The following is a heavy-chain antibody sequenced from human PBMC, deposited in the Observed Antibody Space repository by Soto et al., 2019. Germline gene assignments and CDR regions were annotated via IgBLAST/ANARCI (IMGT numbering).Heavy chain of an antibody. CDR1: GFTFSIYA. J-gene: IGHJ4*02. CDR2: ISAGGDST. D-gene: IGHD6-6*01. V-gene: IGHV3-23*01. CDR3: GKVRQLVPKPSFFVY. Sequence: EVQLLESGGGLVQPGGSLRLSCAASGFTFSIYAMSWVRQAPGKGLERVSAISAGGDSTHYADSEKGRFTISIDTSRKPVYLQMNSMRAEDTAVYYCGKVRQLVPKPSFFVYGGKGTPVTASS.